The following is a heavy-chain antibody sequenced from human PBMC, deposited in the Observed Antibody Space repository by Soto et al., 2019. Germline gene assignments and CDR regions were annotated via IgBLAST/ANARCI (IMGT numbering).Heavy chain of an antibody. V-gene: IGHV3-23*01. CDR2: ISGSSGST. Sequence: GGSLRLSCAASGFTFSSYAMSWVRQAPGKGLEWVSAISGSSGSTYYADSVKGRFTISRDNAKNTLYLQMNSLRAEDTAVYYCARGGDIVVVVAARDAFDIWGQGTMVTVSS. CDR3: ARGGDIVVVVAARDAFDI. J-gene: IGHJ3*02. CDR1: GFTFSSYA. D-gene: IGHD2-15*01.